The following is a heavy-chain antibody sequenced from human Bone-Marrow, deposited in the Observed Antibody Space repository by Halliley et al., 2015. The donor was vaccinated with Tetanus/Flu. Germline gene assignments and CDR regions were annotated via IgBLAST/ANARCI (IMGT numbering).Heavy chain of an antibody. Sequence: GLGWVSSIINSCDYKCYPDSVKGRFTISRDNANNLLYLQMTNLSAEDTAVYYCARLDAGHTDYWGQGTLVTVSS. J-gene: IGHJ4*02. V-gene: IGHV3-21*06. CDR2: IINSCDYK. CDR3: ARLDAGHTDY.